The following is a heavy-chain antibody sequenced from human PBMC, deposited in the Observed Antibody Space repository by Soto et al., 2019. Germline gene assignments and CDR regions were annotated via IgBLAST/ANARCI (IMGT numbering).Heavy chain of an antibody. J-gene: IGHJ4*02. CDR3: ASRVEGLYSGNDRYYFDY. V-gene: IGHV4-39*01. CDR1: GGSISSSSYY. Sequence: PSETLSLTCTVSGGSISSSSYYWGWIRQPPGKGMEWIGSIYYSGSTYYNPSLKSRVTISVDTSKNQFSLKLSSVTAADTVVYYCASRVEGLYSGNDRYYFDYWGQGTLVTVSS. D-gene: IGHD5-12*01. CDR2: IYYSGST.